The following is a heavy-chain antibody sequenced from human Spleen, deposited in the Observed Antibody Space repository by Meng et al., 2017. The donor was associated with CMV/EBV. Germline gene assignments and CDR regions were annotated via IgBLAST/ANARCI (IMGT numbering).Heavy chain of an antibody. Sequence: KASGDTFSDHAISWVRQAPGQGLEWMGGIIPIFGTANYAQKFQDRLTITTDESTSTAYMELSSLRSEDTAVYYCARGDTARDEDFDYWGQGTLVTVSS. CDR1: GDTFSDHA. D-gene: IGHD5-18*01. J-gene: IGHJ4*02. CDR3: ARGDTARDEDFDY. V-gene: IGHV1-69*05. CDR2: IIPIFGTA.